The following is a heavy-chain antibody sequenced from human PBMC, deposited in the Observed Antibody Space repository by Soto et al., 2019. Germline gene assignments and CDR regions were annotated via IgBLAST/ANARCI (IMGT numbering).Heavy chain of an antibody. CDR2: ISSSSSYI. CDR1: GFTFSSYS. CDR3: ARVPFGVVRWADY. J-gene: IGHJ4*02. V-gene: IGHV3-21*01. Sequence: EVQLVESGGGLVKPGGSLRLSCAASGFTFSSYSMNWVRQAPGKGLEWVSSISSSSSYIYYADSVKGRFTISRDNAKNSLYMQMNSLRAEDTAVYYCARVPFGVVRWADYWGQGTLVTVSS. D-gene: IGHD3-3*01.